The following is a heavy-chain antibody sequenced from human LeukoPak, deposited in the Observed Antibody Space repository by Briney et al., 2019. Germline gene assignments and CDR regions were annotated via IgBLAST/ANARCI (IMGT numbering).Heavy chain of an antibody. CDR2: FYYSGST. J-gene: IGHJ4*02. Sequence: PSETLSLTCSVSGGSISSADYYWSWIRQHPGKGLEWIGYFYYSGSTYYNPSLKSRVTISVDTSKDQFSLKLTSVTAADTAVYYCARDSDYYGSGSSGYFDYWGQGTLVTVSS. CDR1: GGSISSADYY. D-gene: IGHD3-10*01. CDR3: ARDSDYYGSGSSGYFDY. V-gene: IGHV4-31*03.